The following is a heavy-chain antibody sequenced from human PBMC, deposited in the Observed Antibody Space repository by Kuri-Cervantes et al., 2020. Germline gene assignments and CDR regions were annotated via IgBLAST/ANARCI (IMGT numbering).Heavy chain of an antibody. J-gene: IGHJ3*02. V-gene: IGHV3-74*01. Sequence: GESLKISCVASGFTFSNYWMHWVRQAPGKGLVWVSRISSGTIDADSVKGRFTISRDNAKNTLYLQMNSLRSEDSAVYYCARPMTGTRQDPLDMWGQGTVVTVSS. CDR2: ISSGT. D-gene: IGHD3-9*01. CDR1: GFTFSNYW. CDR3: ARPMTGTRQDPLDM.